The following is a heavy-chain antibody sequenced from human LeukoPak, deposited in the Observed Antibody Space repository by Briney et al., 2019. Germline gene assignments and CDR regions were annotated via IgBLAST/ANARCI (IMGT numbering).Heavy chain of an antibody. CDR1: GFTFSNAW. Sequence: PGGSLRLSCAASGFTFSNAWMSWVRQAPGKGLEWVGRIKTRLEGGTTDYAAPVKGRFTISRADSKNTLYLQMNSLKTEDTAVYYCTIDSNGGWSGYWGQGTLVTVSS. V-gene: IGHV3-15*01. D-gene: IGHD6-19*01. CDR3: TIDSNGGWSGY. CDR2: IKTRLEGGTT. J-gene: IGHJ4*02.